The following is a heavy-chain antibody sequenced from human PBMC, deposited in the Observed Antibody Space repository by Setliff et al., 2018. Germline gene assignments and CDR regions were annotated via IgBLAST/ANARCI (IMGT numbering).Heavy chain of an antibody. Sequence: GGSLRLSCAASGFAFSTYGIHWVRHTPGKGLEWVAYIRYGGSKKDYADYVRGRFTISRDDSKTTVSLQMSSLRAEDTAVYYCAKDLWPTCGGDCYRPFDYWGQGTLVTVSS. D-gene: IGHD2-21*02. CDR1: GFAFSTYG. V-gene: IGHV3-30*02. J-gene: IGHJ4*02. CDR2: IRYGGSKK. CDR3: AKDLWPTCGGDCYRPFDY.